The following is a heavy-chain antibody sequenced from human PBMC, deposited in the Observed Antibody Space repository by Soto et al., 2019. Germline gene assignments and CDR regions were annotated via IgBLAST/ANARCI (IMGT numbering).Heavy chain of an antibody. CDR3: AADGAYYYDSSGYIGDYGMDV. J-gene: IGHJ6*02. CDR2: IVVGSGNT. V-gene: IGHV1-58*01. CDR1: GFTFTSSA. D-gene: IGHD3-22*01. Sequence: SVKVSCKASGFTFTSSAVQWVRQARGQRLEWIGWIVVGSGNTNYAQKFQERVTITRDMSTSTAYMELSSLRSEDTAVYYCAADGAYYYDSSGYIGDYGMDVWGQCTSVTVSS.